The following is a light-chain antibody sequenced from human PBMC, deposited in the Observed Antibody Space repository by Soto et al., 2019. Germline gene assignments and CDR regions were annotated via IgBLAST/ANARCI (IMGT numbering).Light chain of an antibody. CDR2: EAS. J-gene: IGKJ4*01. V-gene: IGKV3-20*01. CDR3: QQYVTSPLT. CDR1: RSVSRNY. Sequence: EIVLTQSPATLALSPGERATLSCRASRSVSRNYLARYQQKPGQAPRLLIYEASSRSTGIPDRFSGSASGTDFTLTISRLEPEDFAVYYCQQYVTSPLTFGGGTKVDIK.